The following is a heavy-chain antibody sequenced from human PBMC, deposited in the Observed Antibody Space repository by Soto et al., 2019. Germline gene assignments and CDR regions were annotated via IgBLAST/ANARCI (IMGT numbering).Heavy chain of an antibody. V-gene: IGHV1-69*01. CDR2: IIPIFGTA. CDR3: ARGWGYDSNDYYYAY. Sequence: QVQLVQSGAEVRKPGSSVKVSCKASGGTFSRHAISWVRQAPGQGREWMGGIIPIFGTANHAQKFQGRVTIIADESTSTVYMEVSSLRSEDTAMYYCARGWGYDSNDYYYAYWGQGTLVIVSS. CDR1: GGTFSRHA. J-gene: IGHJ4*02. D-gene: IGHD3-22*01.